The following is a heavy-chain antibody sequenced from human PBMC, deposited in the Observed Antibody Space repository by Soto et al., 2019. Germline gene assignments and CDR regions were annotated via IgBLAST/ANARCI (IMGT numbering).Heavy chain of an antibody. CDR3: AKYRLNNLPSLPAF. V-gene: IGHV3-23*01. CDR1: GGSISSSN. CDR2: ISGNKMTT. Sequence: ETLSLTCAVSGGSISSSNWWSWVRQSPQKTLEWVASISGNKMTTFYPDSVKGRFFISRDNSDNTLHLQMNSLRDDDTAIYYCAKYRLNNLPSLPAFWGQRAPVPVSS. J-gene: IGHJ1*01. D-gene: IGHD1-20*01.